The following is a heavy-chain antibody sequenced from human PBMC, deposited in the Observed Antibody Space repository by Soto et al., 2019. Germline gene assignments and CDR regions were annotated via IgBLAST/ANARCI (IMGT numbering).Heavy chain of an antibody. Sequence: VQLVESGGCVVQPGRSLRLSCAVSGLTFSNYAMHWVRQAPGKGLEWLAVISFDGTKKNYTDSVKGRSTISRDNSKNTLFLQLNSLRAEDTAVYYCASFYGGGYYYYGMDVWGQGTTVTVSS. D-gene: IGHD4-17*01. J-gene: IGHJ6*02. CDR2: ISFDGTKK. CDR3: ASFYGGGYYYYGMDV. V-gene: IGHV3-30-3*01. CDR1: GLTFSNYA.